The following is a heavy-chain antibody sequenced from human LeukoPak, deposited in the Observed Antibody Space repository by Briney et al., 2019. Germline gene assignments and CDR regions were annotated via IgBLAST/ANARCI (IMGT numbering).Heavy chain of an antibody. V-gene: IGHV1-18*01. CDR3: ARVNSYYDRSGYYYGPDFDY. D-gene: IGHD3-22*01. Sequence: GASVKVSCKTSGYTFNSYGISWVRQAPGQGLAWMGWINPYNGNTKYAQDLQGRVTMTTDTSTSTAYMELRSLRSDDTAVYYCARVNSYYDRSGYYYGPDFDYWGQGTLVTVSS. J-gene: IGHJ4*02. CDR1: GYTFNSYG. CDR2: INPYNGNT.